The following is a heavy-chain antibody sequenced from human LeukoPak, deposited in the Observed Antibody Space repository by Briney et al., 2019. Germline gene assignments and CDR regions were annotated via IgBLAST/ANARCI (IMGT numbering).Heavy chain of an antibody. D-gene: IGHD6-19*01. CDR3: ANGSAVADIHFDY. V-gene: IGHV3-23*01. J-gene: IGHJ4*02. CDR1: GFTFRSYA. CDR2: MSASDAGA. Sequence: PRGSLRLSCAAAGFTFRSYAMNWVRQGPGKGLEWVSTMSASDAGAYYADSVKGRFTISRDNSKNTLYLQMNSLRAEDTAVYYCANGSAVADIHFDYWGQGTLVTVSS.